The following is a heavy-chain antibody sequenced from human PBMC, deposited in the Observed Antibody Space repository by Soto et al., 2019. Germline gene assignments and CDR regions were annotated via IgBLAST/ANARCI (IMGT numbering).Heavy chain of an antibody. J-gene: IGHJ4*02. V-gene: IGHV4-39*01. Sequence: TSETLSLTCTVAGGSISSSSYYWGWIRQPPGKGLEWIGSIYYSGSTYYNPSLKSRVTISVDTSKNQFSLKLSSVTAADTAVYYCASLWAGDGYYDFWSGPDWGQGTLVTVSS. CDR1: GGSISSSSYY. CDR2: IYYSGST. CDR3: ASLWAGDGYYDFWSGPD. D-gene: IGHD3-3*01.